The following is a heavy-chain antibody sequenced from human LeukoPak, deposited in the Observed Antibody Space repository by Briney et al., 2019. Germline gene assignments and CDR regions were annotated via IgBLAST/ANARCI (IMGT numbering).Heavy chain of an antibody. D-gene: IGHD4-17*01. CDR2: IYSGGST. CDR1: GFNVSSNY. CDR3: ARVARIDYGDYGDYMDV. V-gene: IGHV3-53*01. Sequence: GGSLRLSCAASGFNVSSNYMSWVRQAPGKGLEWVSVIYSGGSTYYADSVKGRFTISRDNSKNTLYLQMNSLRAEDTAVYYCARVARIDYGDYGDYMDVWGKGTTVTVSS. J-gene: IGHJ6*03.